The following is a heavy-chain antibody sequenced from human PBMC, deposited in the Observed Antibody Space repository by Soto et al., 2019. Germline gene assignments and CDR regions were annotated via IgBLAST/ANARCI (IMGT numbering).Heavy chain of an antibody. J-gene: IGHJ5*02. CDR3: ARHHGPTTSENWFDP. CDR1: GYTFFTYD. CDR2: ISTYSGDT. V-gene: IGHV1-18*01. Sequence: QGHLVQSGVEVKTPGASVKVSCQASGYTFFTYDISWVRQAPGHGLEWMGWISTYSGDTKYAQKFQGRVTMTTDTSPTTAYLELRSLRSDDTAVYYCARHHGPTTSENWFDPCGQGTLVTVSS. D-gene: IGHD5-12*01.